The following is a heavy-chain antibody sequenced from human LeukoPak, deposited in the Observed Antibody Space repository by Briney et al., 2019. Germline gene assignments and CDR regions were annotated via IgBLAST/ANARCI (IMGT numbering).Heavy chain of an antibody. D-gene: IGHD5-24*01. V-gene: IGHV3-23*01. CDR1: GFTFSSYA. J-gene: IGHJ3*02. Sequence: GGSLRLSCAASGFTFSSYAMSWVRQAPVKGLEWVSAIGGGGSDTKYTDSVKGRFTILRDISKNTLYLQMNSLRAEDTAVHFCAKDVFRWAFDIGGQGTMVTVSA. CDR3: AKDVFRWAFDI. CDR2: IGGGGSDT.